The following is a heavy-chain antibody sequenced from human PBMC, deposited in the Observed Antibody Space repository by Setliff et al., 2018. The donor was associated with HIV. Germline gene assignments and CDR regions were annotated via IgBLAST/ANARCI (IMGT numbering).Heavy chain of an antibody. CDR3: ARVKTYGDYPYYYYYMDV. CDR1: GGSLSSFS. CDR2: VDHSGKS. D-gene: IGHD4-17*01. Sequence: PSETLSLTCAVYGGSLSSFSWTWIRQAPGKGLEWIGEVDHSGKSKENPSLRSRVSISVDTSKNQFSLKLSSVTAADTAVYYCARVKTYGDYPYYYYYMDVWGKGTTVTVSS. V-gene: IGHV4-34*01. J-gene: IGHJ6*03.